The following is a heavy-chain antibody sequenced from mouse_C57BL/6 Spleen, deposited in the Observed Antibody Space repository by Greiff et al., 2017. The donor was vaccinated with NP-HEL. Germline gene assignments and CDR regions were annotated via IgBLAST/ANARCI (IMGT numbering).Heavy chain of an antibody. CDR3: ARSGLREAMDY. D-gene: IGHD1-1*01. V-gene: IGHV1-4*01. Sequence: QVHVKQSGAELARPGASVKMSCKASGYTFTSYTMHWVKQRPGQGLEWIGYINPSSGYTKYNQKFKDKATLTADKSSSTAYMQMSSLTSEDSAVYYCARSGLREAMDYWGQGTSVTVSS. CDR1: GYTFTSYT. J-gene: IGHJ4*01. CDR2: INPSSGYT.